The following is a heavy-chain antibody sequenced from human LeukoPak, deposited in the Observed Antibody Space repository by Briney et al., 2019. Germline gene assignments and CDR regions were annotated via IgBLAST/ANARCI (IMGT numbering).Heavy chain of an antibody. CDR1: GDSLSSNSAA. D-gene: IGHD5/OR15-5a*01. Sequence: SQTLSLTCALSGDSLSSNSAAWNWIRQSPSRGLEWLGWTYYRSKWYNDYAVSVKSRITINPDTSKNQFSLQLNSVTPEDTAVYYCARVGYSVRSQFDYWGQGTLVTVSS. CDR2: TYYRSKWYN. J-gene: IGHJ4*02. CDR3: ARVGYSVRSQFDY. V-gene: IGHV6-1*01.